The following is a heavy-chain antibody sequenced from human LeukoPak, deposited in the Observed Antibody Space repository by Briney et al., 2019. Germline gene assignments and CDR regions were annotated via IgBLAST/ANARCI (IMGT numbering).Heavy chain of an antibody. J-gene: IGHJ4*02. CDR1: GFTFTVFW. CDR2: IRKDGSET. Sequence: GGSLRLSCAPAGFTFTVFWMNWVRHAPGKGPEWVASIRKDGSETTYVDSVKGRFTISRDNTKNSLSLQLNGLTAEDTAVYYCARDGTAPGLYFDLWGQGTLVTVSS. V-gene: IGHV3-7*01. D-gene: IGHD6-13*01. CDR3: ARDGTAPGLYFDL.